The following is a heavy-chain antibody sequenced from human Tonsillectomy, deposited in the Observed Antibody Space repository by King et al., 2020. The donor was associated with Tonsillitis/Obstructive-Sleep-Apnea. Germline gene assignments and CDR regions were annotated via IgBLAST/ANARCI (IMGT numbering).Heavy chain of an antibody. CDR2: VNPKSGGT. CDR1: GYTFTGYY. V-gene: IGHV1-2*02. J-gene: IGHJ4*02. Sequence: VQLVQSGAEVKKPGASVKVSCKASGYTFTGYYMHWVRQAPGQGLEWMGWVNPKSGGTNYAQQFQGRVTMTRDTSLSTAYMELSSLRSDDTAVYYFARVAYYYDSSGPLDYWGQGTLVTVSS. D-gene: IGHD3-22*01. CDR3: ARVAYYYDSSGPLDY.